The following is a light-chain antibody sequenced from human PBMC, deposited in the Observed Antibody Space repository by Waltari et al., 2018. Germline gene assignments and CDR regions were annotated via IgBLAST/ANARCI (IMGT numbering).Light chain of an antibody. CDR2: EVS. Sequence: QSALTQPPSASGSPGQSVTISCTGTSSDVGRYNSVSWYQQHPGNAPKLMIYEVSKRPSGVPARLSGSKSGNTASLTVSGLQAEDEADYYCSSYAGSNNVVFGGGTKLTVL. J-gene: IGLJ2*01. CDR1: SSDVGRYNS. V-gene: IGLV2-8*01. CDR3: SSYAGSNNVV.